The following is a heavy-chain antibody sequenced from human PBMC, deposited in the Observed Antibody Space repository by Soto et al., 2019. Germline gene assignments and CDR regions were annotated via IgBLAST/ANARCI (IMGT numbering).Heavy chain of an antibody. Sequence: ASVKVSCKASGYTFTSYDINWVRQATGQGLEWMGWMNPNSGNTGYAQKFQGRVTMTRNTSISTAYMELSSLRSEDTAVYYCARVALRYFDWFPCPLYYYMDVWGKGTTVTVSS. CDR1: GYTFTSYD. V-gene: IGHV1-8*01. D-gene: IGHD3-9*01. CDR3: ARVALRYFDWFPCPLYYYMDV. CDR2: MNPNSGNT. J-gene: IGHJ6*03.